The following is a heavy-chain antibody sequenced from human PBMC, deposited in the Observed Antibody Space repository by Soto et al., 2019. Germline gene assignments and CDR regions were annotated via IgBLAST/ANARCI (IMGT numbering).Heavy chain of an antibody. J-gene: IGHJ3*02. CDR3: ARMYCSGGSCYGLDAFDI. D-gene: IGHD2-15*01. CDR2: IYYSGST. Sequence: PSETLSLTCTVSGGSISSGDYYWGWIRQPPGKGLEWIGYIYYSGSTYYNPSLKSRVTISVDTSKNQFSLKLSSVTAADTAVYYCARMYCSGGSCYGLDAFDIWGQGTMVTVSS. CDR1: GGSISSGDYY. V-gene: IGHV4-30-4*01.